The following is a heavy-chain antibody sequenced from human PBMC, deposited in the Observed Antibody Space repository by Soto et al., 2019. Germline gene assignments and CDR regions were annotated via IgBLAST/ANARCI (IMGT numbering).Heavy chain of an antibody. CDR3: TRRVFMVRGVMTLYGMDV. CDR1: GFTFGDYA. CDR2: IRSKAYGGTT. J-gene: IGHJ6*02. V-gene: IGHV3-49*03. D-gene: IGHD3-10*01. Sequence: GGSLRLSCTTSGFTFGDYAMSWFRQAPGKGLEWVGFIRSKAYGGTTEYAASVKGRFTISRDDSKSIAYLQMNSLKTEDTAVYYCTRRVFMVRGVMTLYGMDVWGQGTTVTGSS.